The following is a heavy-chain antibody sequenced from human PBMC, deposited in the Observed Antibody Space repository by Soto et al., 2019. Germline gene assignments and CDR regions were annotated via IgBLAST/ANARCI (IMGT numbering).Heavy chain of an antibody. CDR1: VGSFSGYY. CDR2: INHSGST. Sequence: SETLSLTCAVYVGSFSGYYWNWIRQPPGKGLEWIGEINHSGSTNYNPSLKSRVTVSVDTSKNQFSLKLSSVTAADTAVYYCARGNRKDSRNWYNWFDTWSQGTLVTVSS. J-gene: IGHJ5*02. CDR3: ARGNRKDSRNWYNWFDT. V-gene: IGHV4-34*01. D-gene: IGHD6-13*01.